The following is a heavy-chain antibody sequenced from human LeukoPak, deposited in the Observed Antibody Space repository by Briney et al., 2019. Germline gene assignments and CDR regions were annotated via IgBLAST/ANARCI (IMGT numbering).Heavy chain of an antibody. CDR3: ARAWDFDAFDI. CDR1: GGSISSGGYY. CDR2: IYYSGST. Sequence: PSQTLSRTCTVSGGSISSGGYYWSWIRQHPGKGLEWVGYIYYSGSTYYNPSLKSRVTMSVDTSKNQFSLKLSSVTAADTAVYYCARAWDFDAFDIWGQGTMVTVSS. V-gene: IGHV4-31*03. J-gene: IGHJ3*02. D-gene: IGHD1-26*01.